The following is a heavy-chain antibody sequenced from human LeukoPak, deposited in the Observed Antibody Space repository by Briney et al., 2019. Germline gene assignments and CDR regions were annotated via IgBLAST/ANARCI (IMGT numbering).Heavy chain of an antibody. D-gene: IGHD4-11*01. CDR1: GFTFSSYG. Sequence: PGRSLRLSCAASGFTFSSYGMHWVRQAPGKGLEWVAVISYDGSNKYYADSVKGRFTISRDNSKNTLYLQMTSLRAEDTAVYYCAKTIDYRKEAGPDYWGQGTLVIVSS. J-gene: IGHJ4*02. CDR2: ISYDGSNK. V-gene: IGHV3-30*18. CDR3: AKTIDYRKEAGPDY.